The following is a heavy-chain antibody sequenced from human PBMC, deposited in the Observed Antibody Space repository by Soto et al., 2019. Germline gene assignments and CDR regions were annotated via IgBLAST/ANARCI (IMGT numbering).Heavy chain of an antibody. Sequence: QVQLVESGGGVVQPGRSLRLSCAASGFTFSSYGMHWVRQAPGKGLEWVAVISYDGSNKYYADSVKGRFTISRDNSKNTLYLQLNRLRAEDTAVYYCAKDRGYCSGGSCYSLGMDVWGQGTTVTVSS. V-gene: IGHV3-30*18. D-gene: IGHD2-15*01. CDR3: AKDRGYCSGGSCYSLGMDV. CDR1: GFTFSSYG. J-gene: IGHJ6*02. CDR2: ISYDGSNK.